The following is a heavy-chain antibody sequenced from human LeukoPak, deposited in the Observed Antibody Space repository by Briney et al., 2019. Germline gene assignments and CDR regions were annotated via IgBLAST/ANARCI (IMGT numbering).Heavy chain of an antibody. CDR2: FSGSGGKT. Sequence: GGSLRLSCAASGFTVSSYAMSWVRQAPGKGLEWVSAFSGSGGKTYYADSVKGRFTISRDNAKNSVYLQMNNLRADDTAVYYCARRIGDYWGQGTLVTVSS. CDR3: ARRIGDY. CDR1: GFTVSSYA. J-gene: IGHJ4*02. V-gene: IGHV3-23*01. D-gene: IGHD2-15*01.